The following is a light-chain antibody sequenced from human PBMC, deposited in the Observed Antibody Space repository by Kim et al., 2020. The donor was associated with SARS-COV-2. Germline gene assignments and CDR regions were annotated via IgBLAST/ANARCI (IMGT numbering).Light chain of an antibody. J-gene: IGLJ1*01. CDR3: ASWDDSLNGYV. V-gene: IGLV1-44*01. CDR1: SSNVGTNT. Sequence: GQRVTISCSGSSSNVGTNTVNWYQQFPGTAPKLLIYRNNQRPSGVPDRFSGSKSGASASLAISGLQSEDEGDYYCASWDDSLNGYVFGTGTKVTVL. CDR2: RNN.